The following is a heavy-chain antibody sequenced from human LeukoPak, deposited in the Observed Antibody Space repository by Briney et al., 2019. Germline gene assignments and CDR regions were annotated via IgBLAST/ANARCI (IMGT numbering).Heavy chain of an antibody. D-gene: IGHD3-22*01. Sequence: PGGSLRLSCAASGFTFEDYAMYWVRQAPGKGLEWVSGISWNSGSIGYADSVKGRFTISRDNAKNSLYLQMNSLIAEDSALYYCAKSDSSGYPPSYWGQGTMVSVCS. CDR2: ISWNSGSI. V-gene: IGHV3-9*01. J-gene: IGHJ4*02. CDR1: GFTFEDYA. CDR3: AKSDSSGYPPSY.